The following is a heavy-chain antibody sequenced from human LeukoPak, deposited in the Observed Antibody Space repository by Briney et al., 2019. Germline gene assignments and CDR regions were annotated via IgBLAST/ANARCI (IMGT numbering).Heavy chain of an antibody. CDR1: GGTFSSYA. CDR2: IIPFLGIA. J-gene: IGHJ4*02. V-gene: IGHV1-69*04. CDR3: ARGGSSGWSEIDY. Sequence: SVKVSCKASGGTFSSYAISWVRQAPGQGLEWMGRIIPFLGIANYAQNFQGRVTMTRNTSISTAYMELSSLRSEDTAVYYCARGGSSGWSEIDYWGQGTLVTVSS. D-gene: IGHD6-19*01.